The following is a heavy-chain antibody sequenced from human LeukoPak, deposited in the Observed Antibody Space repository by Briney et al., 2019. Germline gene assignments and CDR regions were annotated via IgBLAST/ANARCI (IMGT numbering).Heavy chain of an antibody. CDR1: GFTFSSYS. J-gene: IGHJ4*02. Sequence: GGSLRLSCAASGFTFSSYSMNWVRQAPGKGLEWVSSITASGGSTYCADSVKGRFTISRDNSKNTLYLQMSRLRAEDTAVYYCARDYPTSGIVTIFDYWGQGTLVTVSS. CDR2: ITASGGST. CDR3: ARDYPTSGIVTIFDY. D-gene: IGHD1-1*01. V-gene: IGHV3-23*01.